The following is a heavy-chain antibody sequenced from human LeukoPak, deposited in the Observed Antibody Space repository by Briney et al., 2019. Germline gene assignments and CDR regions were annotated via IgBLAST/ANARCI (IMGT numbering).Heavy chain of an antibody. Sequence: GGSLRLSCAASGFTLSNYWMHWVRQVPGKGLEWVSSINGHGNTTKYADSVRGRFTISRDNAKNTLFLQMYSLRADDTAVYFCSRGREYISNWNPFDFWGHGTLVTVSS. CDR1: GFTLSNYW. J-gene: IGHJ4*01. CDR2: INGHGNTT. CDR3: SRGREYISNWNPFDF. V-gene: IGHV3-74*01. D-gene: IGHD6-13*01.